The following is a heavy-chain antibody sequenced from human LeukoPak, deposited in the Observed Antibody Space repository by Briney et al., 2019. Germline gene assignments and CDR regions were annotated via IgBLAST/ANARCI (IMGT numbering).Heavy chain of an antibody. CDR1: GGSFSGYY. Sequence: PSETLSLTCAVYGGSFSGYYWSWIRQPPGKGLEWIGEINHSGGTNYNPSLKSRVTISVDTSKSQFSLKLNSLTAADTAVYYCASLLNVAGYSGYDSDYWGHGTLVTVSS. J-gene: IGHJ4*01. D-gene: IGHD5-12*01. V-gene: IGHV4-34*01. CDR3: ASLLNVAGYSGYDSDY. CDR2: INHSGGT.